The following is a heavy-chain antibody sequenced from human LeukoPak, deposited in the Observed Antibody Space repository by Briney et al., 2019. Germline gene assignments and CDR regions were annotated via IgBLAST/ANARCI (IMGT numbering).Heavy chain of an antibody. CDR1: GFTFSSYS. CDR2: ISSSTSYK. Sequence: GGSLRLSCAASGFTFSSYSMNWVRQAPGKGLEWVSSISSSTSYKYYADSVKGRFTISRDNAENSLYLQMNSLRAEDTAVYYCARAVTAILDYFDYWGQGTLVTVSS. D-gene: IGHD2-21*02. J-gene: IGHJ4*02. V-gene: IGHV3-21*01. CDR3: ARAVTAILDYFDY.